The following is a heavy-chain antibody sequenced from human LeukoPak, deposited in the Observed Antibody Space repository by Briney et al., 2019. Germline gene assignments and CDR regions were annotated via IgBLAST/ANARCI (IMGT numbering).Heavy chain of an antibody. D-gene: IGHD3-10*01. CDR2: VYYSGST. V-gene: IGHV4-39*07. J-gene: IGHJ6*03. CDR3: ARSQRGSGSYSIYYYYYYMDV. Sequence: SETLSLTCTDSGGSIRCSSYYWGWIRQPPGKGLEWIGSVYYSGSTYYNPSLKIRLTISVDTSKNQFSLKRSSVTAADTAVYYCARSQRGSGSYSIYYYYYYMDVWGKGTTVTVSS. CDR1: GGSIRCSSYY.